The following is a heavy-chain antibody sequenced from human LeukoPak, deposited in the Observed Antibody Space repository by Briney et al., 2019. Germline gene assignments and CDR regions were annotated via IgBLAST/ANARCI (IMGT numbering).Heavy chain of an antibody. D-gene: IGHD3-3*01. V-gene: IGHV1-69*13. Sequence: GASVKVSCKASGGTFSSYAISWVRQAPGQGLEWMGGIIPIFGTANYAQKFQGRVTITADESTSTAYMELSSLRSEDTAVYYCAREGRDGTIFGVVDYWGQGTLVTVSS. J-gene: IGHJ4*02. CDR3: AREGRDGTIFGVVDY. CDR2: IIPIFGTA. CDR1: GGTFSSYA.